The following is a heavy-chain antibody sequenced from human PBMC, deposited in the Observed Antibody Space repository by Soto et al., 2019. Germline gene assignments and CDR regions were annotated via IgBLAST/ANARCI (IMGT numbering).Heavy chain of an antibody. J-gene: IGHJ1*01. CDR3: ARDSGYMDTAMPLGAFQH. CDR2: INAGNGNT. CDR1: GYTFTSYA. D-gene: IGHD5-18*01. V-gene: IGHV1-3*05. Sequence: QVQLVQSGAEEKKPGASVKVSCKASGYTFTSYAMHWVRQAPGQRLEWMGWINAGNGNTKYSQKFQGRVTITRDTSASTAYMELSSLRSEDTAVYHCARDSGYMDTAMPLGAFQHWGQGTLVTVSS.